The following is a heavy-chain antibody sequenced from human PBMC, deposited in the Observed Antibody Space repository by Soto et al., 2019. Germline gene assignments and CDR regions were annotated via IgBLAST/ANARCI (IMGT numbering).Heavy chain of an antibody. CDR3: AREVRGGFTGIFDQ. D-gene: IGHD2-15*01. CDR2: IYTDGTT. V-gene: IGHV4-4*07. J-gene: IGHJ4*02. Sequence: ASETLSLTCTVSGDSISDYFYWSWIRQPAGKGLEWIGRIYTDGTTKYNPSFKSRVTLSLDKSKNQFSLRLSSVTAADTAVYYFAREVRGGFTGIFDQWGRGSRVTVSS. CDR1: GDSISDYFY.